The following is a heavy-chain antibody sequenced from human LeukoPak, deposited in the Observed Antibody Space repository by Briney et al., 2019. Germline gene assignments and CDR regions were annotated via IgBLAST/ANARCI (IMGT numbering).Heavy chain of an antibody. Sequence: SETLSLTCTVSGGSISSYYWSWIRQPAGKGLEWIGRIYTSGSTNYNPSLKSRVTMSVDTSKNQFSLKLSSVTAADTAVYYCASHMRGSGYNAAFDYWGQGTLITVSS. CDR2: IYTSGST. V-gene: IGHV4-4*07. CDR1: GGSISSYY. D-gene: IGHD3-22*01. CDR3: ASHMRGSGYNAAFDY. J-gene: IGHJ4*02.